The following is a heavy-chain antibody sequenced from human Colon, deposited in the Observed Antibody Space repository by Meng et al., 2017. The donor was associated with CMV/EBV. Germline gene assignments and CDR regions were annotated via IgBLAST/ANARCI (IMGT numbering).Heavy chain of an antibody. CDR2: IYYSGST. J-gene: IGHJ4*02. CDR3: ARGVAAAGQSDY. V-gene: IGHV4-59*13. D-gene: IGHD6-13*01. Sequence: GSLRLSCNVSGGSISTYYWTWIRQPPGKGLEWIGYIYYSGSTNYNPSLKSRVTISVDTSKNQFSLKLSSVTAADTAVYYCARGVAAAGQSDYWGQGTLVTVSS. CDR1: GGSISTYY.